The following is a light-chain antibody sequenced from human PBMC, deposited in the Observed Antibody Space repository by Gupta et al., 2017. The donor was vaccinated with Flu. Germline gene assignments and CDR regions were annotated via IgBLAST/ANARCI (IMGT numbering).Light chain of an antibody. Sequence: TSFLSASVGDTVTITCRASQGISTYLGWYQPKPGKAPNLLIYAASNLESGVTSRFSGSGTGIKFTLTIRSPQPEDFETYCCQHVNSSPYTFGQGTKLEIK. CDR1: QGISTY. CDR2: AAS. CDR3: QHVNSSPYT. J-gene: IGKJ2*01. V-gene: IGKV1-9*01.